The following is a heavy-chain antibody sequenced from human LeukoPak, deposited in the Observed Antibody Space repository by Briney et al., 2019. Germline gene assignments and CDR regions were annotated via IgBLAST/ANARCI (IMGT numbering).Heavy chain of an antibody. V-gene: IGHV3-23*01. CDR2: ISGSGGST. D-gene: IGHD3-10*01. CDR1: GFTFSSYA. CDR3: AKGHGSRTGDFEY. J-gene: IGHJ4*02. Sequence: PGGSLRLSCAASGFTFSSYAMSWVRQAPGKRLEGVSAISGSGGSTYYADSVKGRFTISRDNSKNSLYLQMNTLRTEDNALYYCAKGHGSRTGDFEYWGQGTLVTVSS.